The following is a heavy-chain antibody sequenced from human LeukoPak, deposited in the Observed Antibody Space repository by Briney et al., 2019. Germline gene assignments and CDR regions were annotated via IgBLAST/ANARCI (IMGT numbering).Heavy chain of an antibody. CDR2: IKPHGSQK. CDR1: GFNFRSYW. Sequence: GGSLRLSCVGSGFNFRSYWMSWVRQAPGKGLEWVANIKPHGSQKYFVDSVRGRFTISRDNAKNSVYLQMTSLRAEDTALYYCVRDGMGGIKAFDMWGQGTVVTVSS. J-gene: IGHJ3*02. D-gene: IGHD3-10*01. CDR3: VRDGMGGIKAFDM. V-gene: IGHV3-7*05.